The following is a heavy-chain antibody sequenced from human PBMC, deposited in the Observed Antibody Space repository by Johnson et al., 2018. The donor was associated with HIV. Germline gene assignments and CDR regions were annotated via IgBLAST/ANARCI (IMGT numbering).Heavy chain of an antibody. J-gene: IGHJ3*02. CDR1: GFNVRNTY. V-gene: IGHV3-53*01. D-gene: IGHD6-19*01. CDR3: ARKQWLAKISSDAFDI. CDR2: IYSGGST. Sequence: MQLVESGGGLIQPGGSLRLTSKVSGFNVRNTYMGWVRQAPGKGLEWVSVIYSGGSTYYADSVKGRFTISRDNSKNTLYLQMNSLRAEDTALYYCARKQWLAKISSDAFDIWGQGTMVTVSS.